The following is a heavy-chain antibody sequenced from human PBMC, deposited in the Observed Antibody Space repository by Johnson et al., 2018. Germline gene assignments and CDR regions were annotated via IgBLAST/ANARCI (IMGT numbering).Heavy chain of an antibody. V-gene: IGHV3-49*05. Sequence: VQLVESGGGLVKPGRSLRLSCTASGFTFGDYAMSWFRQAPGKGLEWVGFIRSKAYGGTTEYAASVKGRFTISKDDSKSIAYLQMNSLKTEDKAVYDCTRARITMIVVVMDDDAFDIWGQGTMVTVSS. CDR3: TRARITMIVVVMDDDAFDI. D-gene: IGHD3-22*01. CDR2: IRSKAYGGTT. J-gene: IGHJ3*02. CDR1: GFTFGDYA.